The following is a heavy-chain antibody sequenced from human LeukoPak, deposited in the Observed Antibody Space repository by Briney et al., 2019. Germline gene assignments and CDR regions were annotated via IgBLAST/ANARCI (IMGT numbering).Heavy chain of an antibody. CDR3: ATSYDNSGRDY. CDR2: VYYSGST. D-gene: IGHD3-22*01. CDR1: GGSISSSSYY. J-gene: IGHJ4*02. Sequence: SETLSLTCTVSGGSISSSSYYWGWVRQPPGKGLEWIGSVYYSGSTYYSPSLKGRVTISLDTSKNQFSLELSSVTAADTAVYYCATSYDNSGRDYWGQGTLVTVSS. V-gene: IGHV4-39*07.